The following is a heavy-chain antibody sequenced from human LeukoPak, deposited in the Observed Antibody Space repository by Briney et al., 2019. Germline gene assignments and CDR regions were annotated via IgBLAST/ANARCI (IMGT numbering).Heavy chain of an antibody. V-gene: IGHV4-61*02. D-gene: IGHD6-13*01. CDR3: ARDPQGRKFYSSSWYWFDP. CDR2: IYTSGST. Sequence: KPSQTLSLTCTVSGGSISSGSYYWSWIRQPAGKGLEWIGRIYTSGSTNYNPSLKSRVTISVDTSKNQFSLQLNSVTPEDTAVYYCARDPQGRKFYSSSWYWFDPWGQGTLVTVSS. CDR1: GGSISSGSYY. J-gene: IGHJ5*02.